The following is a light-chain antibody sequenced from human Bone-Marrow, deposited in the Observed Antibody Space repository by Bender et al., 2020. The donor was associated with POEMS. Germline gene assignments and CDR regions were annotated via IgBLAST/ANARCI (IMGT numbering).Light chain of an antibody. V-gene: IGLV3-1*01. J-gene: IGLJ2*01. Sequence: SYGLTQPPSVSVSPGQTASITCSGDKLENKYASWYQQKPGQTPVLVIYHDTKRPAGIPDRFSASNSGNTATLTISGTQAIDEADYYCQAWDTSTRVFGGGTKLTVL. CDR1: KLENKY. CDR3: QAWDTSTRV. CDR2: HDT.